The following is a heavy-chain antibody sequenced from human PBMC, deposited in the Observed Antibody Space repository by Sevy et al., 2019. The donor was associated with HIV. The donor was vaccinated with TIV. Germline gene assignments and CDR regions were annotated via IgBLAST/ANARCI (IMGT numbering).Heavy chain of an antibody. D-gene: IGHD6-19*01. CDR1: GFTFSSYW. Sequence: GGSLRLSCAASGFTFSSYWMSWVRQAPGKGLEWVANIKQDGSEKYYVDSVKGRFTISRDNAKNSLYLQMNSLRAEDTAVYYCARYREWLATGWFDPWGQGNPGHRLL. CDR3: ARYREWLATGWFDP. J-gene: IGHJ5*02. CDR2: IKQDGSEK. V-gene: IGHV3-7*01.